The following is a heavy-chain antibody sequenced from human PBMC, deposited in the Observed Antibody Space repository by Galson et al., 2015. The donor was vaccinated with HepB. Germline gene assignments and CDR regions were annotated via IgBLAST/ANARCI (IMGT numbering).Heavy chain of an antibody. CDR3: VRMGNIAGYSSS. V-gene: IGHV3-73*01. CDR1: GFTFSGSA. CDR2: IGSKADSYAT. D-gene: IGHD6-13*01. Sequence: SLRLSCATSGFTFSGSAIHWVRQASGRGLEWVGRIGSKADSYATADTASVKGRFTISRDDSRNTAYLQMNRLKTEDTAVYYCVRMGNIAGYSSSWGQGTLVTVSS. J-gene: IGHJ4*02.